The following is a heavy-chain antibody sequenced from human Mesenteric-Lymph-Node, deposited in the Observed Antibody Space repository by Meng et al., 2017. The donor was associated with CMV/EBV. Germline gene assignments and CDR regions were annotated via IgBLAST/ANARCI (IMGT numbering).Heavy chain of an antibody. CDR3: AKTGGGYCSSTSCRGEGDYYYGMDV. V-gene: IGHV3-30*02. CDR2: IRYDGSNK. D-gene: IGHD2-2*01. J-gene: IGHJ6*02. CDR1: GFTFSSYG. Sequence: GESLKISCAASGFTFSSYGMHWVRQAPGKGLEWVAFIRYDGSNKYYADSVKGRFTISRDNSKNTLYLQMNSLRAEDTAVYYCAKTGGGYCSSTSCRGEGDYYYGMDVWGQGTTVTVS.